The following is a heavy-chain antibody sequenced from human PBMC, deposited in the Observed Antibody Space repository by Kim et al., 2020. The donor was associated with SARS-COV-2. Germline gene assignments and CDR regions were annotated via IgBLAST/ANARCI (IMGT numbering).Heavy chain of an antibody. Sequence: GGSLRLSCTASGFTFGDYAMSWVRQAPGKGLEWVGFIRSKAYGGTTEYAASVKGRFTISRDDSKSIAYLQMNSLKTEDTAVYYCTRDPNPMISIAVALDYWGQGTLVTVSS. D-gene: IGHD6-19*01. V-gene: IGHV3-49*04. J-gene: IGHJ4*02. CDR1: GFTFGDYA. CDR2: IRSKAYGGTT. CDR3: TRDPNPMISIAVALDY.